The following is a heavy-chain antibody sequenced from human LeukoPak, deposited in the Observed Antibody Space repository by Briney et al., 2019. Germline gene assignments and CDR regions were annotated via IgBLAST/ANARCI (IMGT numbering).Heavy chain of an antibody. V-gene: IGHV3-7*04. CDR3: VRGQERAIGVFEY. CDR1: GFTFSTYC. D-gene: IGHD5-24*01. J-gene: IGHJ4*02. Sequence: GGSLRLSCAASGFTFSTYCLSWVRQSPGKGLEWVATIHQDGIEQHFVDSVRGRFTLSRDNAKNSVYLQMNSLRAEDTAVYYCVRGQERAIGVFEYWGQGTLVTVSS. CDR2: IHQDGIEQ.